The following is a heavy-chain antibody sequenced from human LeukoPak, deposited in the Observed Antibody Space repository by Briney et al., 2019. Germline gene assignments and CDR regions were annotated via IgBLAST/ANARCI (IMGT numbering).Heavy chain of an antibody. V-gene: IGHV4-4*09. CDR2: IYLGVST. D-gene: IGHD2-2*01. CDR1: GDSLCTYY. J-gene: IGHJ6*04. CDR3: ARWALKGYYADV. Sequence: SETLSLTCTLSGDSLCTYYWTWIRQPPGKGLEWIGHIYLGVSTNYNPSLKSRVTLSVDTSKNQFSLRLTSLTAADTAMYYCARWALKGYYADVWGTGTTVIVSS.